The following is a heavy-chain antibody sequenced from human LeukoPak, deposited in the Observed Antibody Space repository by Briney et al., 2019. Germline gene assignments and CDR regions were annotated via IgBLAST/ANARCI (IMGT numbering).Heavy chain of an antibody. CDR1: GYSISSGYY. D-gene: IGHD3-22*01. Sequence: PSETLSLTCTVSGYSISSGYYWGWIRQPPGKGLEWIGSIYHSGSTNYNPSLKSRVTISVDKSKNQFSLKLSSVTAADTAVYYCARAYYDSSVPNFDYWGQGTLVTVSS. CDR2: IYHSGST. V-gene: IGHV4-38-2*02. J-gene: IGHJ4*02. CDR3: ARAYYDSSVPNFDY.